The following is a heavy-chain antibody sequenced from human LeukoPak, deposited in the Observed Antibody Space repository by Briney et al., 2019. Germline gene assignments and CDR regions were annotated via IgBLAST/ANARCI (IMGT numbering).Heavy chain of an antibody. CDR3: ARFGDCSGGSCRSSASFDL. D-gene: IGHD2-15*01. CDR1: GGSITNTTYY. Sequence: SETLSLTCTVSGGSITNTTYYWGWIRQPPGKGLQWFGSIYYSGSTYYNPTLKSRVTISVDPSNNQFSLRLTSVTAADTAIYYCARFGDCSGGSCRSSASFDLWGRGTLVTVFS. CDR2: IYYSGST. V-gene: IGHV4-39*07. J-gene: IGHJ2*01.